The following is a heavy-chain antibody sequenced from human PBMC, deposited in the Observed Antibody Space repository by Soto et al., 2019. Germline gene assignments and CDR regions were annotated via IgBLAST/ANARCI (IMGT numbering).Heavy chain of an antibody. D-gene: IGHD6-13*01. V-gene: IGHV4-39*07. J-gene: IGHJ4*02. Sequence: SETLSLTCTVSGGSISSSSYYWGWIRQPPGKGLEWIGSIYYSGSTNYNPSLKSRVIISVDTSKNQVSLKLSSVTAADTAVYWCARDGNIAAAGMGFDYWGQGTLVT. CDR3: ARDGNIAAAGMGFDY. CDR1: GGSISSSSYY. CDR2: IYYSGST.